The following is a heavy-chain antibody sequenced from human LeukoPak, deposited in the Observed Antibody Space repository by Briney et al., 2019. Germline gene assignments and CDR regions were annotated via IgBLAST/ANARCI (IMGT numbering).Heavy chain of an antibody. CDR3: AKDQGYSSGWYRSYFDY. D-gene: IGHD6-19*01. J-gene: IGHJ4*02. V-gene: IGHV3-23*01. CDR1: GFTFSSYA. Sequence: GGSLRLSCAASGFTFSSYAMSWVRQAPGKGLEWVSAISGSGDSTYYADSVKGRFTISRDNSKNTLYLQMSSLRAEDTAVYYCAKDQGYSSGWYRSYFDYWGQGTPVTVSS. CDR2: ISGSGDST.